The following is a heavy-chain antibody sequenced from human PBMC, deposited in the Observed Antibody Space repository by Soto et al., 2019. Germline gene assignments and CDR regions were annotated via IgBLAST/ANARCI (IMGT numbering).Heavy chain of an antibody. CDR2: INPNSGVT. V-gene: IGHV1-2*02. Sequence: ASVEVSCKASGYMFTGXDMHWVRQAPGQGLEWMGCINPNSGVTNYGQKFQGRVTMTRDLTISTAFMELNSLRAEDTAVYYCAKDLHYDILTVYYRCYYYYGMDVWGQGTTVTVSS. J-gene: IGHJ6*02. CDR3: AKDLHYDILTVYYRCYYYYGMDV. CDR1: GYMFTGXD. D-gene: IGHD3-9*01.